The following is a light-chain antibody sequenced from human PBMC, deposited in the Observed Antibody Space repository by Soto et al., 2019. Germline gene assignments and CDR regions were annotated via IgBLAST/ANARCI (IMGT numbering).Light chain of an antibody. J-gene: IGKJ1*01. CDR2: NAS. CDR1: QSVSSN. CDR3: HQRQSWPRT. V-gene: IGKV3D-15*01. Sequence: EIVVTQSPATLSVSPGERAALSCRASQSVSSNLAWYQQKPGQPPRLLIYNASTRATDIPARFSGGGSGTVFTLTINSLAPEDFAIYYCHQRQSWPRTFGQGTKVDIK.